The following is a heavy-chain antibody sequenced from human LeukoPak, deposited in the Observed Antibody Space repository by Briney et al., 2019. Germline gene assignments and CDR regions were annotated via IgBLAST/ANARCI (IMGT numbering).Heavy chain of an antibody. CDR1: GFTFSDYY. V-gene: IGHV4-4*07. CDR2: IYTSGST. CDR3: AREAYVDGFDY. J-gene: IGHJ4*02. Sequence: PGGSLRLSCAASGFTFSDYYMSWIRQPAGKGLEWIGRIYTSGSTNYNPSLKSRVTISVDTSKNQFSLKLSSVTAADTAVYYCAREAYVDGFDYWGQGTLVTVSS. D-gene: IGHD5-24*01.